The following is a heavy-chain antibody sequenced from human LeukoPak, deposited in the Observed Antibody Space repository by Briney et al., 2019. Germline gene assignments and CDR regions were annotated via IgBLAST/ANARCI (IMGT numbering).Heavy chain of an antibody. Sequence: WASVKVSCKSSGGTFSSYAIIWVRQAPGQGLEWMGRIIPILGIANYAQKFQGRVTITADKSTSTAYMELRSLRSDDTAVYYCARLKWIQLWLLDYWGQGTLVTVSS. CDR3: ARLKWIQLWLLDY. CDR2: IIPILGIA. CDR1: GGTFSSYA. D-gene: IGHD5-18*01. V-gene: IGHV1-69*04. J-gene: IGHJ4*02.